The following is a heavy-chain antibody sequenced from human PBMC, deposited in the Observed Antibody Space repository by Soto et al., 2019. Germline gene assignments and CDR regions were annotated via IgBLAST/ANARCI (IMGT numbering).Heavy chain of an antibody. Sequence: PSETLSLTCTVSGGSISSGGYYWSWIRQHPGKGLEWIGYIYYSGSTYYNPSLKSRVTISVDTSKNQFSLKLSSVTAADTAVYYCARRITMVRGDNCFDPWGQGTLVTVSS. CDR3: ARRITMVRGDNCFDP. CDR1: GGSISSGGYY. J-gene: IGHJ5*02. D-gene: IGHD3-10*01. CDR2: IYYSGST. V-gene: IGHV4-31*03.